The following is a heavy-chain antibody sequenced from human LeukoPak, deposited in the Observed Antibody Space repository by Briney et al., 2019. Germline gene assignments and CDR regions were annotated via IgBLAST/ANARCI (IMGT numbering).Heavy chain of an antibody. CDR3: ARPSGGWGYCSSTSCYTRHLYGMDV. V-gene: IGHV3-33*01. D-gene: IGHD2-2*02. CDR1: GFTFGDYA. CDR2: IWYDGSNK. Sequence: GGSLRLSCTASGFTFGDYAMSWVRQAPGKGLEWVAVIWYDGSNKYYADSVKGRFTISRDNSKNTLYLQMNSLRAEDTAVYYCARPSGGWGYCSSTSCYTRHLYGMDVWGQGTTVTVSS. J-gene: IGHJ6*02.